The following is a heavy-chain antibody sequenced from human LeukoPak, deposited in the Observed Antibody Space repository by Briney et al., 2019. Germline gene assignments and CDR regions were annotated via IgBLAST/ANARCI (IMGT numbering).Heavy chain of an antibody. Sequence: GGSLTLSCAASGFTFSNAWMSWVRQAPGRGLEWVGLVKSKTDGGTTGYAAPVKGRFTISRDDSKNTLHLQMNSLKTEDTAVYYCTTGLGSSYHDYWGQGTLVTVSS. J-gene: IGHJ4*02. CDR2: VKSKTDGGTT. CDR3: TTGLGSSYHDY. V-gene: IGHV3-15*01. D-gene: IGHD3-3*01. CDR1: GFTFSNAW.